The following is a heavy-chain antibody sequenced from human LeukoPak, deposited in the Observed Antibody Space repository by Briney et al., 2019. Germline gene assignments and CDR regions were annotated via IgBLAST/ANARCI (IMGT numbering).Heavy chain of an antibody. CDR3: ASSRSSSWDNWFDS. V-gene: IGHV3-48*01. CDR1: GFTFSSYS. D-gene: IGHD6-13*01. Sequence: PGGSLRLSCAASGFTFSSYSMNWVRQAPGKGLEWVSYISSSSSTIYYADSVKGRFTISRDNAKNSLYLQMNSLRAEDTAVYYCASSRSSSWDNWFDSWGQGTLVTVSS. CDR2: ISSSSSTI. J-gene: IGHJ5*01.